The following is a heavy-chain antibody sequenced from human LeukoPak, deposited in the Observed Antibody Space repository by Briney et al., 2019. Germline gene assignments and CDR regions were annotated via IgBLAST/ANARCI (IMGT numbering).Heavy chain of an antibody. V-gene: IGHV3-23*01. Sequence: GGSLRLSCAASGFTFSSYAMSWVRQAPGKRLEWVSAISGSGGSTYYADSVKCRFTISRDNSKNTLYLKMNSLRAEDTAVYYCAKDIGSVYFDYWGQGTLVTVSS. CDR3: AKDIGSVYFDY. CDR1: GFTFSSYA. D-gene: IGHD1-26*01. J-gene: IGHJ4*02. CDR2: ISGSGGST.